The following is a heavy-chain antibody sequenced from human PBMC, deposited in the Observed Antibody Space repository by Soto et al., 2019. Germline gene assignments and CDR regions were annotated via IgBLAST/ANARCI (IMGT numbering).Heavy chain of an antibody. CDR1: GYTFTSYD. CDR2: MNPNSGNT. Sequence: QVQLVQSGAEVKKPGASVKVSCKASGYTFTSYDINWVRQATGQGLEWMGWMNPNSGNTGYAQKFQGRVTMTRNTSISTAYLELSILRSDDVAGYYFARDGVRGMDVRGQGTTVTVSS. J-gene: IGHJ6*02. V-gene: IGHV1-8*01. D-gene: IGHD3-16*01. CDR3: ARDGVRGMDV.